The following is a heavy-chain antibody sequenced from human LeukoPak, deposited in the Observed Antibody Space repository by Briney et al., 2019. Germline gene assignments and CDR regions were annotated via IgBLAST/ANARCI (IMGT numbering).Heavy chain of an antibody. CDR1: GFTFSSYW. V-gene: IGHV3-7*01. J-gene: IGHJ4*02. CDR3: ARDGDDILTGYHVFDY. Sequence: GGSLRLSCAASGFTFSSYWMSWVRQAPGKGLEWVANIKQDGSEKYYVDSVKGRFTISRDNAKNSLYLQMNSLRAEDTAVYYCARDGDDILTGYHVFDYWGQGTLVTVSS. D-gene: IGHD3-9*01. CDR2: IKQDGSEK.